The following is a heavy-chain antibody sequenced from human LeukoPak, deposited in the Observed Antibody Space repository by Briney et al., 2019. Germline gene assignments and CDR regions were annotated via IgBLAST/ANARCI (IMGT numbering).Heavy chain of an antibody. CDR1: GYTFTDYY. D-gene: IGHD7-27*01. V-gene: IGHV1-2*02. CDR2: INPNSGGT. CDR3: ARWPVTGDDAFDI. Sequence: ASVKVSCKASGYTFTDYYMHWVRQAPGQGLEWMGWINPNSGGTNYAQKFQGRATMTRDTSISTAYMELSRLRSDDTAVYYCARWPVTGDDAFDIWGQGTMVTVSS. J-gene: IGHJ3*02.